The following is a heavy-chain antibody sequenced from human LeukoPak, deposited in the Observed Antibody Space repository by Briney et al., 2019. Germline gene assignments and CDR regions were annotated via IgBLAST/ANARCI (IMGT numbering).Heavy chain of an antibody. CDR1: DDSINNNY. J-gene: IGHJ4*02. CDR3: AREIKEMATG. Sequence: SETLSLTCTVSDDSINNNYWNWIRQPPGKRLEWIGYIYYSGSTNYNPSLKSRVTISVDTSKNQFSLKLSSVTAADTAVYYCAREIKEMATGWGQGALVTVSS. CDR2: IYYSGST. D-gene: IGHD5-24*01. V-gene: IGHV4-59*12.